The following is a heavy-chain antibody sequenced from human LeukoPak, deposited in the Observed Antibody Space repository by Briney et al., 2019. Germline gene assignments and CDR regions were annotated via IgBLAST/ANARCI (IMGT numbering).Heavy chain of an antibody. J-gene: IGHJ3*02. V-gene: IGHV4-4*07. D-gene: IGHD3-10*01. CDR3: ARELVRREDAFDI. CDR2: IFTTGST. Sequence: SETLSLTCSVSGGSISSYYWTWIRQPAGKGLEWIGRIFTTGSTNYNPSLESRVTMSLDTSKNQFSLKVNSVTAADTAVYYCARELVRREDAFDIWGQGTMVTVSS. CDR1: GGSISSYY.